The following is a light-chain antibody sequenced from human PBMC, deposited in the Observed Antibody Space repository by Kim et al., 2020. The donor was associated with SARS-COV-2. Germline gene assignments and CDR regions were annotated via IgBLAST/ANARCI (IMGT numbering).Light chain of an antibody. J-gene: IGLJ2*01. CDR2: EDN. Sequence: GKTVTISCTRSSGSIASNYVQWYQQRPGSAPTTVIYEDNQKPSGVPDRFSGSTDRSSNSASLTISGLKTEDAADYFCQSYDKSNVIFGGGTQLTVL. CDR1: SGSIASNY. CDR3: QSYDKSNVI. V-gene: IGLV6-57*03.